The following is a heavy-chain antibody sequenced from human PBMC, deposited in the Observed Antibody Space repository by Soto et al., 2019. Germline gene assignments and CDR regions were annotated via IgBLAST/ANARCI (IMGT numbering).Heavy chain of an antibody. D-gene: IGHD2-2*01. V-gene: IGHV3-15*01. CDR1: GFTFSNAW. CDR2: IKSKTDGGTT. J-gene: IGHJ4*02. CDR3: TSKGYCSSTSCYDGSYTFFDY. Sequence: GGSLRLSCAASGFTFSNAWMSWVRQAPGKGLEWVGRIKSKTDGGTTDYAAPVKGRFTISRDDSKNTLYLQMNSLKTEDTAVYYCTSKGYCSSTSCYDGSYTFFDYWGQGTLVTVSS.